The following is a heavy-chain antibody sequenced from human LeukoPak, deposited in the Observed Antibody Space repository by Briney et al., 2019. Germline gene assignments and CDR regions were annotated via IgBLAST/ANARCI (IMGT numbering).Heavy chain of an antibody. Sequence: GGSLRLSCAASGFTFSSYAMSWVRQAPGKGLEWVSAISGSGGSTYYADSVWGRFTISRDNSKNTLYLQMNSLRAEDTAVYYCAKSRGSGSYYPVGYFQHWGQGTLVTVSS. CDR1: GFTFSSYA. CDR2: ISGSGGST. J-gene: IGHJ1*01. CDR3: AKSRGSGSYYPVGYFQH. D-gene: IGHD3-10*01. V-gene: IGHV3-23*01.